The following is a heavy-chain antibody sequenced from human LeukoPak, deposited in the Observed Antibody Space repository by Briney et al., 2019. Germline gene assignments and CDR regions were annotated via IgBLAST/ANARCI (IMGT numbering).Heavy chain of an antibody. D-gene: IGHD4/OR15-4a*01. CDR3: TRFVYGARADESGGH. J-gene: IGHJ4*02. CDR1: GFTFSNYW. Sequence: GGSLRLSCAASGFTFSNYWMSWVRQAPGKGLEWVANIKHDGSEKYYVDSVKGRFTISRDDSKNTAYLQMNSLKTEDTAMYFCTRFVYGARADESGGHWGQGTLVTVSS. CDR2: IKHDGSEK. V-gene: IGHV3-7*03.